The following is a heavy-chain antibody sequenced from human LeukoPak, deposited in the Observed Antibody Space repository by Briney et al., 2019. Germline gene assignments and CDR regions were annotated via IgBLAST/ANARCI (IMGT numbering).Heavy chain of an antibody. CDR3: ASLYCSSTSCYGYGVDV. D-gene: IGHD2-2*01. J-gene: IGHJ6*04. V-gene: IGHV1-3*01. CDR1: GYTFTSYA. Sequence: ASVKVSCKASGYTFTSYAMHWVRQAPGQRLEWMGWINAGNGNTKYSQKFQGRVTITRDTSASTAYMELSSLRSEDTAVYYCASLYCSSTSCYGYGVDVWGKGTTVTVSS. CDR2: INAGNGNT.